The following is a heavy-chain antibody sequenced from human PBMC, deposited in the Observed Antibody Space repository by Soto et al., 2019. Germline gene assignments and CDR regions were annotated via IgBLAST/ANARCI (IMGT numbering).Heavy chain of an antibody. CDR1: GNTFTGSF. CDR2: INPSGGST. D-gene: IGHD6-13*01. J-gene: IGHJ4*02. CDR3: ARGLGYPENY. Sequence: QVQLVQSGAEVKKPGAPLRVSCKASGNTFTGSFIPWVRRPPGQGLEWMGIINPSGGSTSYARKFQGRVTMTRDTSTSTVYMELSSLRSEDTAVYYCARGLGYPENYWGQGTLVTVSS. V-gene: IGHV1-46*01.